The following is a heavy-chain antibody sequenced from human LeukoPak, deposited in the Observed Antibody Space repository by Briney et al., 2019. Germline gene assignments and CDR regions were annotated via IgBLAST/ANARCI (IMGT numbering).Heavy chain of an antibody. CDR2: FDPEDGET. CDR1: GYTLTELS. Sequence: ASVKVSCTVSGYTLTELSMHWVRQAPGKGLEWTGGFDPEDGETIYAQKFQGRVTMTEDTSTDTAYMELSSLRSEDTAVYYCATAGYSSSWCYVGYFDYWGQGTLVTVSS. CDR3: ATAGYSSSWCYVGYFDY. D-gene: IGHD6-13*01. J-gene: IGHJ4*02. V-gene: IGHV1-24*01.